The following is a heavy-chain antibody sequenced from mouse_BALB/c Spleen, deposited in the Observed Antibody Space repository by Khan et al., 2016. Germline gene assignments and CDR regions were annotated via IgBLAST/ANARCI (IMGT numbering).Heavy chain of an antibody. J-gene: IGHJ4*01. D-gene: IGHD1-1*01. Sequence: EVQLQESGPGLVKPSQSLSLTCTVTGYSITSDYAWNWIRQFPGNKLEWMGYISYSGSNSYNPSLKSRISITRDTSNNQFFLQLNSVTSEDTATYYCARSDYGSKDAMDYWGQGTSVTVSS. CDR1: GYSITSDYA. CDR3: ARSDYGSKDAMDY. CDR2: ISYSGSN. V-gene: IGHV3-2*02.